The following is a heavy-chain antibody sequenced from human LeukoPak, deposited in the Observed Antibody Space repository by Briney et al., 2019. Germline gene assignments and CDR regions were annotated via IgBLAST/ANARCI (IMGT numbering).Heavy chain of an antibody. Sequence: GASLQICCEGVMSILSTYWIGGGRPLPGRGVEGMGIIHRGDYTTQDGSALQRQVTISADKSTGTAYLQWSSLKASDTAMYYCASRDYGSIWSDPWGQGTLATASS. CDR3: ASRDYGSIWSDP. J-gene: IGHJ5*02. CDR2: IHRGDYTT. D-gene: IGHD4/OR15-4a*01. CDR1: MSILSTYW. V-gene: IGHV5-51*01.